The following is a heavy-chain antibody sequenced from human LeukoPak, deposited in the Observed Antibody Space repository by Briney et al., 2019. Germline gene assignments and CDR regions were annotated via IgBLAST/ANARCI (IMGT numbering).Heavy chain of an antibody. CDR3: ARAGGDVYHIDH. D-gene: IGHD5/OR15-5a*01. V-gene: IGHV3-30-3*01. J-gene: IGHJ1*01. Sequence: GGSLRLSCAASGFTFSSYAMHWVRQAPGKGLEWVAVISYDGSNKYYADSVKGRFTISRDNSKNTLYLQMNSLRAEDTAVYYCARAGGDVYHIDHWGHGFLVIVSS. CDR2: ISYDGSNK. CDR1: GFTFSSYA.